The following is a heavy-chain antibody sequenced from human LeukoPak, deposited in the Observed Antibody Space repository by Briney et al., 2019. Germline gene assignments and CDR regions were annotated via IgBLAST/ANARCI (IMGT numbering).Heavy chain of an antibody. D-gene: IGHD3-3*01. V-gene: IGHV3-30*03. CDR3: ARGTDTKPFWSGYWVDV. J-gene: IGHJ6*02. CDR2: ISYDESNK. Sequence: GSLRLSCAAAAVTFGSTDMNWCRQPPGKGLVGVAVISYDESNKYYADSVKGRFTISRDNSKNTLYLQMNSLRAEDTAVYYCARGTDTKPFWSGYWVDVWGQGTTVTVSS. CDR1: AVTFGSTD.